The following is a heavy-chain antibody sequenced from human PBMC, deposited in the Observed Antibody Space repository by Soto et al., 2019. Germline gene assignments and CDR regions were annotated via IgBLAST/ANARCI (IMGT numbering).Heavy chain of an antibody. D-gene: IGHD2-8*02. CDR1: GFTFSGSA. Sequence: GGSLRLSCAASGFTFSGSAMHGVGQASGKGLEGVGRISSKASSYATADAASGKGRFTTSRDDSTNTAYLQMNTLKTENTAVYYCTRRCKSTGSTCGWFDPWGQGTLVTVSS. J-gene: IGHJ5*02. V-gene: IGHV3-73*01. CDR3: TRRCKSTGSTCGWFDP. CDR2: ISSKASSYAT.